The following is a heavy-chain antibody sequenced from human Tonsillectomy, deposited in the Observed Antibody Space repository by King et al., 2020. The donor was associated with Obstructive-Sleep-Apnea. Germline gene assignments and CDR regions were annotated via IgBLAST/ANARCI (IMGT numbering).Heavy chain of an antibody. Sequence: QLQESGPGLVKPSETLSLTCTVSGGSISSYYWSWIRQPAGKGLEWIGRIHSSGSTTYNPSLKSRVTMSVDTSKNQFSLKLSSVTAADPAVSYWARSAYAWELLGHWGQGTLVTVSS. CDR1: GGSISSYY. V-gene: IGHV4-4*07. CDR3: ARSAYAWELLGH. J-gene: IGHJ5*02. D-gene: IGHD1-26*01. CDR2: IHSSGST.